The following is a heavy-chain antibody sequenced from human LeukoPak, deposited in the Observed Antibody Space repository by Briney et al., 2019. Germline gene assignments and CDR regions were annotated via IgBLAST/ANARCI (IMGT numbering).Heavy chain of an antibody. CDR2: ISSSSSYI. Sequence: GGSLRLSCAASGFTFSSYSMNWVRQAPGKGLEWVSSISSSSSYIYYADSVKGRFTISRDNAKNSLYLQMNSLRAEDTAVYYCARDYYYDSSGYYSLGDYWGQGTLVTVSS. CDR1: GFTFSSYS. CDR3: ARDYYYDSSGYYSLGDY. D-gene: IGHD3-22*01. V-gene: IGHV3-21*01. J-gene: IGHJ4*02.